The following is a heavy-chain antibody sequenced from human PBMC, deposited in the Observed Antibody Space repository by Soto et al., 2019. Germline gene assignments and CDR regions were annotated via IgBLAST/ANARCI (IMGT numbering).Heavy chain of an antibody. V-gene: IGHV3-48*01. CDR2: ISSSSSTI. J-gene: IGHJ4*02. CDR3: ARDLGQTYYDILTGYYPSTIFAY. Sequence: GGSLRLSCAASGFTFSSYSMNWVRQAPGKGLEWVSYISSSSSTIYYADSVKGRFTISRDNAKNSLYLQMNSLRAEDTAVYYCARDLGQTYYDILTGYYPSTIFAYRGQGTLVTVSS. D-gene: IGHD3-9*01. CDR1: GFTFSSYS.